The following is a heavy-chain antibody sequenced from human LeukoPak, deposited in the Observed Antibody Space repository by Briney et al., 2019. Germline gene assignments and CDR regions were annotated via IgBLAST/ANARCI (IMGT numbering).Heavy chain of an antibody. V-gene: IGHV1-2*02. CDR1: GYTFTGYY. Sequence: ASVKVSCKASGYTFTGYYMHWVRQAPGQGLEWMGWINPNSGGTDYAQKFQGRVTMTRDTSISTAYMELSRLRSDDTAVYYCARTGRLRFTGGFDIWGQGTMVTVSS. CDR2: INPNSGGT. CDR3: ARTGRLRFTGGFDI. J-gene: IGHJ3*02. D-gene: IGHD4-17*01.